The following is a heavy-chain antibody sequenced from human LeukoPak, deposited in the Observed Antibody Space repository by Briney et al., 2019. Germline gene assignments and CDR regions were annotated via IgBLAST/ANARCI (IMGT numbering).Heavy chain of an antibody. Sequence: GGSLRLSRAASGFIFSNYYMGWVRQAPGKGLEWLANIQEDGSATYYVDSVKGRFTISRDNAKNSLDLQMNSLRAEDTAVYFCARRKEVQTTFDCWGQGTLVTVSS. CDR2: IQEDGSAT. J-gene: IGHJ4*02. CDR3: ARRKEVQTTFDC. V-gene: IGHV3-7*01. D-gene: IGHD1-14*01. CDR1: GFIFSNYY.